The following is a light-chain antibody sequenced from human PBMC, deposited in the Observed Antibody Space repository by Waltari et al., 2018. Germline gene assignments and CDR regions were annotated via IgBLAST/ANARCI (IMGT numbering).Light chain of an antibody. CDR3: QQAYSFPLT. V-gene: IGKV1-12*01. Sequence: DIQMTQSPSSLSASVGDRVTITCRASQGISSCLARYQQKPGKAPELLIYAASSFQSGVPSRFSGSGSGTDFTLTISSLQPEDFATYYCQQAYSFPLTFGGGTKVEIK. J-gene: IGKJ4*01. CDR1: QGISSC. CDR2: AAS.